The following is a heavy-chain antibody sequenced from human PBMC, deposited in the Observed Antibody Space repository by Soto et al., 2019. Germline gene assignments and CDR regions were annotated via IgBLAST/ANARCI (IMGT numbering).Heavy chain of an antibody. D-gene: IGHD3-22*01. CDR1: GYTFTSYD. V-gene: IGHV1-8*01. J-gene: IGHJ4*02. CDR3: ARGDNPSKARSGYSCDY. CDR2: MNPNSGNT. Sequence: QVHLVQSGAEVKKPGASVKVSCKASGYTFTSYDINWARQATGQGLEWMGWMNPNSGNTGYAQKFQGRVTMTRKTSIRTAYMELSSVRSEDPAVYYCARGDNPSKARSGYSCDYLGQGPLVTVSS.